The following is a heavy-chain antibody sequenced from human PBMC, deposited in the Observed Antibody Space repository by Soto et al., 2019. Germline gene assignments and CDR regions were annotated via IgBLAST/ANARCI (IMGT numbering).Heavy chain of an antibody. J-gene: IGHJ4*02. CDR1: GFTFSSYV. D-gene: IGHD6-19*01. CDR2: ISGSGGST. Sequence: EVQLLESGGGLVQPGGSLRLSCAASGFTFSSYVMSWVRQAPGKGLEWVSAISGSGGSTYYTDSVKGRFTISRDNSMNTLYLQMNSLRAEATVVYYCAKGSSGWYERFDYWGQGTLVTVSS. V-gene: IGHV3-23*01. CDR3: AKGSSGWYERFDY.